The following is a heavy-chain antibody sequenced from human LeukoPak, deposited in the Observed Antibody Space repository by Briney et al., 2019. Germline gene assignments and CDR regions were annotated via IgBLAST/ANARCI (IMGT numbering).Heavy chain of an antibody. V-gene: IGHV1-8*01. CDR3: ARAPHYYGSLVDY. J-gene: IGHJ4*02. CDR1: GYTFTSYD. CDR2: MNPNSGNT. D-gene: IGHD3-10*01. Sequence: GSSVKVSCKASGYTFTSYDINWVRQATGQGLEWMGWMNPNSGNTGYAQKFQGRVTMTRNTSISTAYMELSSLRSEDTAVYYCARAPHYYGSLVDYWGQGTLVTVSS.